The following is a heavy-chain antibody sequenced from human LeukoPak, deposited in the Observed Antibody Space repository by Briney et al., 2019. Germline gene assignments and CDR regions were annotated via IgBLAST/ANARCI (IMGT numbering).Heavy chain of an antibody. J-gene: IGHJ6*03. CDR1: GGSISSGGYY. Sequence: SETLSLTCTVSGGSISSGGYYWSWIRQHPGKGLEWIGYIYYSGSTYYNPSLKSRVTISVVTSKNQFSLKLSSVTAADTAVYYCARVDYYYYYMDVWGKGATVTVSS. CDR2: IYYSGST. V-gene: IGHV4-31*03. CDR3: ARVDYYYYYMDV.